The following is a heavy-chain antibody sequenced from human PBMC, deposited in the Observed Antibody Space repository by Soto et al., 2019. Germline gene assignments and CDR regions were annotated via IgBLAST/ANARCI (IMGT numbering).Heavy chain of an antibody. CDR1: GYTFTGYY. Sequence: ASVKVSCKASGYTFTGYYMHWVRQAPGQGLEWMGWINPNSGGTNYAQKFQGWVTMTRDTSTSTVYMELSSLGSEDTAVYYCARDPSPQHYENHFDYWGQGTLVTVSS. D-gene: IGHD3-3*01. J-gene: IGHJ4*02. CDR3: ARDPSPQHYENHFDY. CDR2: INPNSGGT. V-gene: IGHV1-2*04.